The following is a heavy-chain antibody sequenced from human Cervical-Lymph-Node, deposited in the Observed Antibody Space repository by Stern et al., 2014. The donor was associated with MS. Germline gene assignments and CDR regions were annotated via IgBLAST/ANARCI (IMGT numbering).Heavy chain of an antibody. CDR2: ITSTSTYT. J-gene: IGHJ4*02. V-gene: IGHV3-21*01. CDR1: GFTFSNYS. Sequence: EVQLVESGGGLVKPGGSLRLSCAASGFTFSNYSMSWVRQAPGKGLEWVSSITSTSTYTYYADSVRGRFTISRDNATKSLYLQMNSLRAEDTAVYYCGGNYWGQGPLVPVSS. CDR3: GGNY.